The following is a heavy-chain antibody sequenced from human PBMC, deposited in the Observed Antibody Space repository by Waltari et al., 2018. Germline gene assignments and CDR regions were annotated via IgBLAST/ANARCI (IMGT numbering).Heavy chain of an antibody. CDR1: GFTFSKFW. Sequence: KLVESGGGLVQPGGSLRLSCVASGFTFSKFWMHWVRQVPGKGLVSLEHINLAGRLITYADSVKGRFTISRDNAKNTLFLQMNSLRLEDTAVYYCVLYSSELLGDCWGQGTQVTVSP. D-gene: IGHD6-25*01. CDR2: INLAGRLI. CDR3: VLYSSELLGDC. V-gene: IGHV3-74*03. J-gene: IGHJ4*02.